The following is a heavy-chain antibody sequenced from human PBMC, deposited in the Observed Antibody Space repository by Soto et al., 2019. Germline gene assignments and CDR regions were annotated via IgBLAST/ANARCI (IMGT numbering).Heavy chain of an antibody. J-gene: IGHJ4*02. D-gene: IGHD5-18*01. CDR2: ISYGGST. CDR3: SRGILV. V-gene: IGHV4-31*03. Sequence: QVQLQESGPGLVKPSQTLSLPCTVSGGSINSGGYCWSWIRQHPGKGLEWIGCISYGGSTSYNPSLTSRVTISVDTSKNQFSLKLTSVTAADTVVYYCSRGILVWGQGALITVSS. CDR1: GGSINSGGYC.